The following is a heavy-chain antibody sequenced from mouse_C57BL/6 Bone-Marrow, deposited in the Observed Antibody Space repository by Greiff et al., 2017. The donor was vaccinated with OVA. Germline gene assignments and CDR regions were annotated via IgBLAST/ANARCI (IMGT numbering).Heavy chain of an antibody. V-gene: IGHV1-69*01. CDR2: IDPSDSYT. J-gene: IGHJ1*03. Sequence: QVQLQQSGAELVMPGASVKLSCKASGYTFTSYWMHWVKQRPGQGLEWIGEIDPSDSYTNYNQKFKGKSTLTVDTSSSTAYMQLSSLTSEDSAVYYCASGYDYGGGPYSYFDVWGTGTTVTVSS. D-gene: IGHD2-4*01. CDR3: ASGYDYGGGPYSYFDV. CDR1: GYTFTSYW.